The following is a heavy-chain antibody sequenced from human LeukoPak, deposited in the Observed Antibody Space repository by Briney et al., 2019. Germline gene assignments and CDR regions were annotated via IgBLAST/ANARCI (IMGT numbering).Heavy chain of an antibody. CDR1: GFTFSSYA. CDR2: ISGSGGST. Sequence: GGSLRLSCAASGFTFSSYAMSWVRQTPGEGLEWVSAISGSGGSTYYADSVKGRFTISRDNSKNTLYLQMNSLRAEDTAVYYCAKDRPQGQGSGWYHYFDYWGQGTLVTVSS. D-gene: IGHD6-19*01. V-gene: IGHV3-23*01. CDR3: AKDRPQGQGSGWYHYFDY. J-gene: IGHJ4*02.